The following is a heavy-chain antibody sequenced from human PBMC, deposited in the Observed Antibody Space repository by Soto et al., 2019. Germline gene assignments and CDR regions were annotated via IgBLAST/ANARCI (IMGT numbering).Heavy chain of an antibody. J-gene: IGHJ5*02. CDR3: ARHDILTGLWFDP. D-gene: IGHD3-9*01. CDR1: GGSFSGYY. V-gene: IGHV4-34*01. CDR2: INHSGST. Sequence: SETLSLTCAVYGGSFSGYYWSWIRQPPGKGLEWIGEINHSGSTNYNPSLKSRVTISVDTSKNQFSLKLSSVTAADTAVYYCARHDILTGLWFDPWGQGTLVTVSS.